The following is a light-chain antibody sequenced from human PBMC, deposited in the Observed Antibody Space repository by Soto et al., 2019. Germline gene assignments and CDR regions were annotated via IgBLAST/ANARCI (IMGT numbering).Light chain of an antibody. CDR1: QTISSW. CDR2: DAS. CDR3: QQYDNLLT. Sequence: DIQMTQSPSSLSGSVGDRVTITCRASQTISSWLAWYQQKPGEAPKLLIYDASNLETGVPSRFSGSGSGTDFTFTISSLQPEDIATYYCQQYDNLLTFGGGTKVDI. J-gene: IGKJ4*01. V-gene: IGKV1-33*01.